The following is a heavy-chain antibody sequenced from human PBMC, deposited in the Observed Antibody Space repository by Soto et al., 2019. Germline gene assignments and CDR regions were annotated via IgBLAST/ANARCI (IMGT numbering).Heavy chain of an antibody. J-gene: IGHJ5*02. V-gene: IGHV4-39*01. CDR2: IYYSGST. D-gene: IGHD2-15*01. CDR1: GGSISSSSYY. Sequence: QLQLQESGPGLVKPSETLSLTCTVSGGSISSSSYYWGWIHQPPGKGLEWIGSIYYSGSTYYNPSLKSRVTISVDTSKNQFSLKLSSVTAADTAVYYCASSDGISWFDPWGQGTLVTVSS. CDR3: ASSDGISWFDP.